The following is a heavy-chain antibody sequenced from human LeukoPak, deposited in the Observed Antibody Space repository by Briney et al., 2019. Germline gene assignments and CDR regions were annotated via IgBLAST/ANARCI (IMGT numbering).Heavy chain of an antibody. J-gene: IGHJ4*02. CDR1: GFTFSSYA. CDR3: AKRDRSGSHGFDY. CDR2: ISGSGGST. Sequence: AGGSLTLFCAASGFTFSSYAMSWVCQAPGKGLEWVSAISGSGGSTYYTDSVKGRFTISRDNSKNTLYLQMNSLRAEDTAVYYCAKRDRSGSHGFDYWGQGTLVTVSS. V-gene: IGHV3-23*01. D-gene: IGHD6-19*01.